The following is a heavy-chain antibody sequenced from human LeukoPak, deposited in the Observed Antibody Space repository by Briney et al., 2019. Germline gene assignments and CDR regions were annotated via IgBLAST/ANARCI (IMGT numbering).Heavy chain of an antibody. D-gene: IGHD4-17*01. J-gene: IGHJ4*02. V-gene: IGHV3-23*01. CDR2: ISGGGGST. CDR3: AKDGAFYGDPGGGFDY. Sequence: PGGSLRLSCAASGFIFTTYAMIWVRQAPGKGLEWVSTISGGGGSTFYADSVKGRFTIFRVNSKNTLYLQMNSLRAEDTAVYYCAKDGAFYGDPGGGFDYWGQGTLVTVSS. CDR1: GFIFTTYA.